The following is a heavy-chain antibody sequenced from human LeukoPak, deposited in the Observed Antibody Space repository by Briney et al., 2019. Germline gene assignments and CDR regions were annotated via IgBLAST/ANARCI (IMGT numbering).Heavy chain of an antibody. Sequence: PSETLSHTCGVSGGSINSYFWVWVRQPAGKRLECIGRIYTTGTTNYSPSLKSRLTMSLDTSKNHFSLKLRSVTAADTAVYYCGRQGYTASYYFVDYWSQGTLVTVSS. J-gene: IGHJ4*02. CDR1: GGSINSYF. CDR3: GRQGYTASYYFVDY. CDR2: IYTTGTT. D-gene: IGHD1-26*01. V-gene: IGHV4-59*10.